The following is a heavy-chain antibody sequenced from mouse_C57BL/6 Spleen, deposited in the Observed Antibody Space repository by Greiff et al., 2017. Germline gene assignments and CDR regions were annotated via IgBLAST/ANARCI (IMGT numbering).Heavy chain of an antibody. CDR1: GYAFRSSW. Sequence: VQLVESGPELVKPGASVKISCKASGYAFRSSWLNWVKQRPGKGLEWIGRIYPGDGDTNYNGKFKGKATLTADKSSSTAYMQLSSLTSEDSAVYFCANDYDVPWFAYWGQGTLVIVSA. CDR2: IYPGDGDT. J-gene: IGHJ3*01. CDR3: ANDYDVPWFAY. D-gene: IGHD2-4*01. V-gene: IGHV1-82*01.